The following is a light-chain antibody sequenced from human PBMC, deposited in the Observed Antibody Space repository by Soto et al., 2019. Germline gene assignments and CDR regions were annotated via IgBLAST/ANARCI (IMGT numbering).Light chain of an antibody. CDR3: QQYNSDSS. CDR1: QSINKW. CDR2: DAS. Sequence: DIQMTQSPSTLSASVGDSVTITCRASQSINKWLAWYQQKPGKAPNLLIFDASILQSGVPSRFSGSGFGTEFTLIISSLQPEDVATYYCQQYNSDSSFGGGTKLEIK. V-gene: IGKV1-5*01. J-gene: IGKJ4*01.